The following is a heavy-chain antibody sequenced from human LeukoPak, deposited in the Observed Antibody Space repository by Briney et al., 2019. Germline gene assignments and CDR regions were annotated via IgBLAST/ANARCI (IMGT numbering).Heavy chain of an antibody. Sequence: RGGSLRLSCAASGFAFSTYWMTWIRQAPGKGLEWVASISSDGSGKYYMDSVKGRFTISRDNAKNSLFLQMNSLGAEDTAVYHCGRVRPGDADYWGQGTLVTVSS. D-gene: IGHD1-26*01. V-gene: IGHV3-7*01. J-gene: IGHJ4*02. CDR3: GRVRPGDADY. CDR2: ISSDGSGK. CDR1: GFAFSTYW.